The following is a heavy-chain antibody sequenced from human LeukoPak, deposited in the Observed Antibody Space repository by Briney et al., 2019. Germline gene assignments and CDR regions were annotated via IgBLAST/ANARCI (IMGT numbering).Heavy chain of an antibody. CDR1: GFTFSSYW. J-gene: IGHJ4*02. D-gene: IGHD6-19*01. CDR3: ARDLTSGWYGWDY. V-gene: IGHV3-7*01. Sequence: GGSLRLSCAASGFTFSSYWMSWVRQAPGKGLEWVANIKQDGSEKNYVDSVKGRFTISRDSAKNSLYLQMNSLRAEDTAVYYCARDLTSGWYGWDYWGQGTLVTVSS. CDR2: IKQDGSEK.